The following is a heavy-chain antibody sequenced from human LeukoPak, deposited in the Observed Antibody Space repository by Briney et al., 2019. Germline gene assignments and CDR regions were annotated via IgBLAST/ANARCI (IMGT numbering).Heavy chain of an antibody. V-gene: IGHV4-39*07. CDR3: ARDPSFADY. CDR1: GGSISSSSYY. J-gene: IGHJ4*02. CDR2: IYYSGST. D-gene: IGHD3-3*01. Sequence: SETLSLTCTVSGGSISSSSYYWGWIRQPPGKGLEWIGSIYYSGSTYYNPSLKSRVTISVDTSKNQFSLKLSSVTAADTAVYYCARDPSFADYWGQGTLVTVSS.